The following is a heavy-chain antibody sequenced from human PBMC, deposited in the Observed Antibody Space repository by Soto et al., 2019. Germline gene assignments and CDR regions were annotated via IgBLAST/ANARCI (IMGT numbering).Heavy chain of an antibody. CDR3: SGCSGGACHQNYGMDV. CDR1: GFTFSTCT. CDR2: ISPSTSHI. Sequence: EVHLVESGGGLVKPGGSLRLSCAVSGFTFSTCTMNWVRQAPGMGLEWVSSISPSTSHIYHAASVKGRFTISRDNAKNSLFLQMNSLRAGDTAVYYCSGCSGGACHQNYGMDVWGQGTTVTVSS. D-gene: IGHD2-15*01. J-gene: IGHJ6*02. V-gene: IGHV3-21*01.